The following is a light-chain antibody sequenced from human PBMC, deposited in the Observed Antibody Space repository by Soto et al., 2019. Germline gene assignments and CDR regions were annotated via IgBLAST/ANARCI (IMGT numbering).Light chain of an antibody. V-gene: IGKV3-11*01. CDR2: DTF. CDR3: QQRSNWIT. CDR1: QSVSRY. Sequence: EIVLAQSPATLSFSPGERATLSCRASQSVSRYLAWYQQKPGQAPRLLIYDTFYRATGIPARFSGSGSGTDFTLTISSLEPEDFAVYYCQQRSNWITFGQGTRLEIK. J-gene: IGKJ5*01.